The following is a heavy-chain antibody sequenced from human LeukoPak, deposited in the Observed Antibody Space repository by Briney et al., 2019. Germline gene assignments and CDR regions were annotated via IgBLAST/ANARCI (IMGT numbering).Heavy chain of an antibody. J-gene: IGHJ4*02. V-gene: IGHV4-39*01. D-gene: IGHD1-26*01. CDR1: GGSISSSSYY. CDR2: IYYSGST. CDR3: ASRSSRFGGSYVDY. Sequence: PSETLSLTCTVSGGSISSSSYYWGWIRQPPGKGLEWIGSIYYSGSTYYNPSLKSRVTISVDTSKNQFSLKLSSVTAADTAVYYCASRSSRFGGSYVDYWGQGTLVTVSS.